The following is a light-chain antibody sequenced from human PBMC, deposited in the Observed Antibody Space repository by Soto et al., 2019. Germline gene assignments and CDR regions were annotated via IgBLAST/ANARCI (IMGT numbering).Light chain of an antibody. CDR3: AAWDDSLTGPV. CDR1: SSNIGNNA. Sequence: QSVLTQPPSVSAAPRQRVTISCSGSSSNIGNNAVNWYQQLPGKAPKLLIHFDDRVASGVSDRFSGSNSGTSASLAISGLQSEDEADYYCAAWDDSLTGPVFGGGTQLTVL. V-gene: IGLV1-36*01. CDR2: FDD. J-gene: IGLJ3*02.